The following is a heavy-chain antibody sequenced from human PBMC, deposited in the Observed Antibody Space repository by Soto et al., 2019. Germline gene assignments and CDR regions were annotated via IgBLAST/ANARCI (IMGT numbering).Heavy chain of an antibody. CDR3: ARLVRYCSGGSCYFTRDAFDI. CDR2: IYYSGST. CDR1: GGSISSYY. V-gene: IGHV4-59*08. J-gene: IGHJ3*02. Sequence: PSETLSLTCPVSGGSISSYYWSWIRQPPGKGLEWIGYIYYSGSTNYNPSLKSRVTISVDTSKNQFSLKLSSVTAADTAVYYCARLVRYCSGGSCYFTRDAFDIWGQGTMVTVSS. D-gene: IGHD2-15*01.